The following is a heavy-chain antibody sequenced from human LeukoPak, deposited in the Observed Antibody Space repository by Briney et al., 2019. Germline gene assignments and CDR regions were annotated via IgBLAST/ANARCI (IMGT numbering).Heavy chain of an antibody. CDR1: GYSFTSYW. CDR2: TYPGDSDT. CDR3: ARLGYSGYDYRNNWFDP. Sequence: GESLKSSCKGSGYSFTSYWIGWVRQMPGKGLEWMGITYPGDSDTRYSPAFQGQVTTSADKSISTAHHQWSSLKASDTAMYYCARLGYSGYDYRNNWFDPWGQGNLVTVSS. D-gene: IGHD5-12*01. J-gene: IGHJ5*02. V-gene: IGHV5-51*01.